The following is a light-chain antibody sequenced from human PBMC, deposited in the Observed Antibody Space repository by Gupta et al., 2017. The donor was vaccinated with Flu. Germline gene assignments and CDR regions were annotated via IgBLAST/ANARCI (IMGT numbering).Light chain of an antibody. CDR3: QQSDSTPYT. V-gene: IGKV1-39*01. J-gene: IGKJ2*01. CDR1: QNIANY. CDR2: AAS. Sequence: ITQSPSSLSASVGDRVTITCRASQNIANYLSWYQQKPGKAPKVLISAASSLQSEVPSRFSGSGSGTDFTLTIASLQPEDFATYFCQQSDSTPYTFGQGTKVEI.